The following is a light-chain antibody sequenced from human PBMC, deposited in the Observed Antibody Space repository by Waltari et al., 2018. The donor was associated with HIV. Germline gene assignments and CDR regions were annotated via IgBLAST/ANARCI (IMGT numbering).Light chain of an antibody. J-gene: IGLJ1*01. V-gene: IGLV2-23*03. CDR3: CSYAGSNTFV. CDR1: NSDVGSYNL. CDR2: EGS. Sequence: QSALTQPASVSGSPGQSITISCTGTNSDVGSYNLVSWYQQHPGKAPKLMIYEGSKRPSGVSNRFSGSKSGNTASLTISGIQAEDEADYYCCSYAGSNTFVFGTGTKVTVL.